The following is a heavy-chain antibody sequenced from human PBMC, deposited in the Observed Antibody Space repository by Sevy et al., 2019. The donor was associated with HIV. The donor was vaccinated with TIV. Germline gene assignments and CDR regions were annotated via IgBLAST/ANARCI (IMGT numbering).Heavy chain of an antibody. J-gene: IGHJ3*02. CDR3: ASDSRSIAVAGPVDAFDI. D-gene: IGHD6-19*01. V-gene: IGHV4-59*13. CDR1: GGSISSYY. CDR2: IYYSGST. Sequence: SETLSLTCTVSGGSISSYYWSWIRQPPGKGLEWIGYIYYSGSTNYNPSLKSRVTISVDTSKNQFSLKLSPVTAADTAVYYCASDSRSIAVAGPVDAFDIWGQGTMVTVSS.